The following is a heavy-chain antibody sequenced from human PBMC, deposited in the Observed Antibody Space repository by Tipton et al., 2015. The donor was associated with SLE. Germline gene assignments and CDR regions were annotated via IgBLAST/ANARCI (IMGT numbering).Heavy chain of an antibody. CDR1: GFTFSSYA. V-gene: IGHV3-23*01. Sequence: SLRLSCAASGFTFSSYAMSWVRPAPGMGLEWVSAISGSGGSTYYADSVKGRFTISRDNSKNTLYLQMNSLRAEDTAVYYCAGRSVSNWDFDYWGQGTLVTVSS. J-gene: IGHJ4*02. D-gene: IGHD1-1*01. CDR2: ISGSGGST. CDR3: AGRSVSNWDFDY.